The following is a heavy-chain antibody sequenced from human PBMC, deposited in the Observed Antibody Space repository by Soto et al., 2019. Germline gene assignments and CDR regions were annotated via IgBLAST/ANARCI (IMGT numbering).Heavy chain of an antibody. D-gene: IGHD3-22*01. CDR2: MEPTSLYM. Sequence: PGGSLRLSCAASRFDFTTSRMVWVRQAPGQGLEWVSSMEPTSLYMYYADSLRGRFIISRDNAKNSLYLQMNSLKAEDTAVYFCARIMPDSHAFDIWGQGTMVTVSS. J-gene: IGHJ3*02. V-gene: IGHV3-21*01. CDR1: RFDFTTSR. CDR3: ARIMPDSHAFDI.